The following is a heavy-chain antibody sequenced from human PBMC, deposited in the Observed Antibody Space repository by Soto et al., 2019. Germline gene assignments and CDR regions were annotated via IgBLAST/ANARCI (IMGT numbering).Heavy chain of an antibody. D-gene: IGHD3-10*01. CDR1: GFTFSSYS. V-gene: IGHV3-21*01. J-gene: IGHJ4*02. Sequence: EVQLVESGGGLVKPGGSLRLSCAASGFTFSSYSMNWVRQAPGKGLEWVSSISSSSSYIYYADSVKGRFTISRDNAKNSLYLQMNSLRAEDTAVYYCARGHGSGSYYPFDYWGQGTLVTVSS. CDR3: ARGHGSGSYYPFDY. CDR2: ISSSSSYI.